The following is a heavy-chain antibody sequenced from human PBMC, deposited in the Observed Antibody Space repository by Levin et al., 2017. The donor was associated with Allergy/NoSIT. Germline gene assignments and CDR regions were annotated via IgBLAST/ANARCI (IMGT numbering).Heavy chain of an antibody. CDR3: VTPVMVRGETVSDI. CDR1: GFSFDDNA. J-gene: IGHJ3*02. Sequence: GESRKISCAASGFSFDDNAMSWVRQTPGKGLEWVSGINWSGGRRTYADSVKGRFTISRDNAKNSLFLQMNSLRAEDTALYYCVTPVMVRGETVSDIWGQGTMVTVSP. D-gene: IGHD3-10*01. CDR2: INWSGGRR. V-gene: IGHV3-20*04.